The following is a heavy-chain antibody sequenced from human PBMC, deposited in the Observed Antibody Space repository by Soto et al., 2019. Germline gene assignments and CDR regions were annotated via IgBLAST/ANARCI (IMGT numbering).Heavy chain of an antibody. CDR3: TTDSYMTNIIVRFDY. V-gene: IGHV3-15*07. Sequence: GGSLILSYAPSGLIFSNAWINWVRQALGNTLEWVGRVKSKTEGKTTDFDATLKVNFAILRYKSKNMVYLERNSQKTEDTAIYYCTTDSYMTNIIVRFDYWGHGTLVTVSS. CDR1: GLIFSNAW. J-gene: IGHJ4*01. D-gene: IGHD4-17*01. CDR2: VKSKTEGKTT.